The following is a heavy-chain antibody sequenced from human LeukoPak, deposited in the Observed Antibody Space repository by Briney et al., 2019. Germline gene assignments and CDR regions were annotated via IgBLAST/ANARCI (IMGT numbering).Heavy chain of an antibody. Sequence: PGGSLRLSCAASGFTFNNYAMSWVRQAPGKGLEWVSLIMSGGTTYYADSVKGRFTISRDKSKATLHLQMSSLRAEDTAVYYCAKDLPYSGWAFEIWGLGTMVTVSS. D-gene: IGHD6-13*01. CDR1: GFTFNNYA. J-gene: IGHJ3*02. CDR3: AKDLPYSGWAFEI. CDR2: IMSGGTT. V-gene: IGHV3-23*01.